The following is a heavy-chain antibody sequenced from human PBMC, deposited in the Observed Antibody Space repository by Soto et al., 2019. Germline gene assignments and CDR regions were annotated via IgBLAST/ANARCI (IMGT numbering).Heavy chain of an antibody. J-gene: IGHJ4*02. V-gene: IGHV3-23*01. Sequence: EVQLLESGGGLVQPGGSLRLSCVASGFTFSSYAMSWVRQAPGKGLEWVSTGGRGGTPYYADSVKGRFTISRDNSKNTLHLQMDSLRAEDTAVYYCAKRSAASTYYFDSWGLGTLVTVSS. CDR1: GFTFSSYA. D-gene: IGHD2-2*01. CDR3: AKRSAASTYYFDS. CDR2: GGRGGTP.